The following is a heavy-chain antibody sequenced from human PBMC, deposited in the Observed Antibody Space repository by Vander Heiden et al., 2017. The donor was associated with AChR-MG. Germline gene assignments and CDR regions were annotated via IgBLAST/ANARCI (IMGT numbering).Heavy chain of an antibody. J-gene: IGHJ6*02. D-gene: IGHD6-13*01. Sequence: QVQLVQSGAEVKKPGASVKVSCKASGYTFTGYYMHWVRQAPGQGLEWMGWINPNSGGTNYAQKFQGRVTMTRDTSISTAYMELSRLRSDDTAVYYCATERGIAAAGHYYYGMDVWGQGTTVTVSS. CDR3: ATERGIAAAGHYYYGMDV. V-gene: IGHV1-2*02. CDR1: GYTFTGYY. CDR2: INPNSGGT.